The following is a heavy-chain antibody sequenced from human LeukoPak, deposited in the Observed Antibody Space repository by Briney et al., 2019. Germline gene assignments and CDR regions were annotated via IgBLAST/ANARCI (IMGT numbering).Heavy chain of an antibody. CDR2: IYYSGGT. J-gene: IGHJ6*02. CDR3: ARDRDYDFWSGYLGGYYYGMDV. Sequence: SETLSLTCTVSGGSISNYYWSWIWQPPGKGLEWIGYIYYSGGTNYNPSLRGRVTMSVDRSKNQFSLKLSSVTAADTAVYYCARDRDYDFWSGYLGGYYYGMDVWGQGTTVTVSS. D-gene: IGHD3-3*01. V-gene: IGHV4-59*01. CDR1: GGSISNYY.